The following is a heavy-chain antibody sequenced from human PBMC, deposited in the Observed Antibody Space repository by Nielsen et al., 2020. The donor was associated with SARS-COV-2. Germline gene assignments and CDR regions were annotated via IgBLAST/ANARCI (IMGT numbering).Heavy chain of an antibody. Sequence: GGSLRLSCAASGFTFSSYGMHWVRQAPGKGLEWVAVISYDGSNKYYADSVKGRFTISRDNSKNTLYLQMNSLRAEDTAVYYCAKDLDAVVVVAAHFQHWGQGTLVTVSS. CDR3: AKDLDAVVVVAAHFQH. V-gene: IGHV3-30*18. CDR1: GFTFSSYG. CDR2: ISYDGSNK. J-gene: IGHJ1*01. D-gene: IGHD2-15*01.